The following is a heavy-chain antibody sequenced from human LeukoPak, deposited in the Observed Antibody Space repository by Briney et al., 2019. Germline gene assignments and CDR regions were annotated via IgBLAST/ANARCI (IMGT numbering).Heavy chain of an antibody. J-gene: IGHJ4*02. CDR1: GFTFSSYS. D-gene: IGHD3-10*01. CDR2: IYSGGST. V-gene: IGHV3-53*01. CDR3: AGNYYGSGVDY. Sequence: GGSLRLSCAASGFTFSSYSMNWVRQAPGKGLEWVSVIYSGGSTYYADSVKGRFTISRDNSKNTLYLQMNSLRAEDTAVYYCAGNYYGSGVDYWGQGTLVTVSS.